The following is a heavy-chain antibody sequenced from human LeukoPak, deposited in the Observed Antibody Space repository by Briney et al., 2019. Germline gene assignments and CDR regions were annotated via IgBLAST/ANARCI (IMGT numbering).Heavy chain of an antibody. J-gene: IGHJ4*02. V-gene: IGHV3-23*01. CDR2: VSGSATST. CDR3: AKDPYGYTFGPVFDY. D-gene: IGHD5-18*01. Sequence: GGSLRLSCVASGFTFSGYAMSWVRQAPGKGLEWVATVSGSATSTYYTDSLEGRFTISRDNSKNTLYLQMNSLRAEDTAVYYCAKDPYGYTFGPVFDYWGQGTLVTVSS. CDR1: GFTFSGYA.